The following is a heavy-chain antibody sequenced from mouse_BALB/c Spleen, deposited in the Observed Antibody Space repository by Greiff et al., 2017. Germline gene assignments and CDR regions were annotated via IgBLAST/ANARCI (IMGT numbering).Heavy chain of an antibody. D-gene: IGHD1-2*01. CDR1: GFTFSSYA. Sequence: EVHLVESGGGLVKPGGSLKLSCAASGFTFSSYAMSWVRQTPEKRLEWVASISSGGSTYYPDSVKGRFTISRDNARNILYLQMSSLRSEDTAKYYCARARTAFDYWGQGTTLTVSS. CDR3: ARARTAFDY. J-gene: IGHJ2*01. CDR2: ISSGGST. V-gene: IGHV5-6-5*01.